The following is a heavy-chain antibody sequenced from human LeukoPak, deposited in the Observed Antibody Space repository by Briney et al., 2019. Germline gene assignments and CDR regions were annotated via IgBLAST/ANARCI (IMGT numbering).Heavy chain of an antibody. CDR1: GYSFTSYW. Sequence: GESLKISCKDSGYSFTSYWIGWVRQMPGKGLEWMGIIYPGDSDTRYSPSFQGQVTISADKSISTAYLQWSSLKASDTAMYYCARHTYYYDSSGSNYFDYWGQGTLVTVSS. CDR3: ARHTYYYDSSGSNYFDY. V-gene: IGHV5-51*01. CDR2: IYPGDSDT. J-gene: IGHJ4*02. D-gene: IGHD3-22*01.